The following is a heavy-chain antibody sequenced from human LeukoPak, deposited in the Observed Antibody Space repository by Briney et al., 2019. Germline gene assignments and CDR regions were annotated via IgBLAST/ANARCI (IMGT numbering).Heavy chain of an antibody. CDR3: ARGTSQLNYFDY. CDR2: IIPILGIA. CDR1: GGTFSSYA. V-gene: IGHV1-69*04. J-gene: IGHJ4*02. Sequence: SVKVSCKASGGTFSSYAISWVRQAPGQGLEWMGRIIPILGIANYAQKFQGRVTITADKSTSTAYMELSSLRSEDMAVYYCARGTSQLNYFDYWGQGTLVAVSS. D-gene: IGHD2-2*01.